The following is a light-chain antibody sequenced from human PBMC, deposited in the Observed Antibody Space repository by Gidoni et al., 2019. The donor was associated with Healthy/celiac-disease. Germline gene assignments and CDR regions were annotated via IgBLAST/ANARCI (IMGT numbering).Light chain of an antibody. Sequence: DNVMTQSPDPLAVSLGARATINCKSSQSVLYSSNNKNYLAWYQQKPGQPPKLLIYWASTRETGVPDRFSGGGSGTDFTLTISSLQAEDVAVYYCQQYYSAPPTFGQGTKVEIK. CDR1: QSVLYSSNNKNY. CDR2: WAS. J-gene: IGKJ1*01. V-gene: IGKV4-1*01. CDR3: QQYYSAPPT.